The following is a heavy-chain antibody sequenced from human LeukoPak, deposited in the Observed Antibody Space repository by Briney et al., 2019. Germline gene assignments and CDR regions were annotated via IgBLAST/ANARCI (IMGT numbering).Heavy chain of an antibody. J-gene: IGHJ4*02. CDR2: IYSGGST. CDR1: GFTVSSNY. D-gene: IGHD3-3*01. V-gene: IGHV3-66*01. Sequence: GGSLRLSCAASGFTVSSNYMSWVRQAPGKGLEWVSVIYSGGSTYYADSVKGRFTISRDNSKNTLHLQMNSLRAEDTAVYYCARDRYDFWSGFDYWGQGTLVTVSS. CDR3: ARDRYDFWSGFDY.